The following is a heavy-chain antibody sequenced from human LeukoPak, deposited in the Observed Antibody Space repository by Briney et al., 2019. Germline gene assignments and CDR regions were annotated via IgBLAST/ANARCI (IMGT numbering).Heavy chain of an antibody. CDR2: IYPGDADT. Sequence: GESLKISCKASGYSFTSYWIGWVRQTPGKGLEWMEIIYPGDADTRYSPSFQGQVTISADKSIRTAYLQWNSLKASDTAMYYCARQEGSSGWFDYWGQGTLVTVSS. V-gene: IGHV5-51*01. D-gene: IGHD6-19*01. J-gene: IGHJ4*02. CDR3: ARQEGSSGWFDY. CDR1: GYSFTSYW.